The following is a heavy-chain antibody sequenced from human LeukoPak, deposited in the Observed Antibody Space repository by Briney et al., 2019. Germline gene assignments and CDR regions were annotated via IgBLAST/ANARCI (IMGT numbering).Heavy chain of an antibody. CDR2: ISGSGGST. V-gene: IGHV3-23*01. CDR3: AKEVIEVSGRDWFDP. J-gene: IGHJ5*02. Sequence: GGSLRLSCAASGFAFSSYAMSWVRQAPGKGLEWVSAISGSGGSTYYADSVKGRFTISRDNSKNTLYLQMNSLRAEDTAVYYCAKEVIEVSGRDWFDPWGQGTLVTVSS. CDR1: GFAFSSYA. D-gene: IGHD2-8*02.